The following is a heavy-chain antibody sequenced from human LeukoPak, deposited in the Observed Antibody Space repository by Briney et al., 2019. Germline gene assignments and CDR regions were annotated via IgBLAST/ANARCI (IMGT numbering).Heavy chain of an antibody. Sequence: GGSLRLSCAASGFIFSDYYMNWIRQAPGKGLEWLACISYSGRTIHYADSVRGRLTISRDDAKNSLYLQMNSLRVEDTAMYYCARGEDTTGWYAALDSWGQGTQVTVSS. J-gene: IGHJ4*02. V-gene: IGHV3-11*01. D-gene: IGHD6-19*01. CDR2: ISYSGRTI. CDR1: GFIFSDYY. CDR3: ARGEDTTGWYAALDS.